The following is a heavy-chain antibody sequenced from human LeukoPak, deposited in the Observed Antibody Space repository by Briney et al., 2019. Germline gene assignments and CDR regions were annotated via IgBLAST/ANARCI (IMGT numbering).Heavy chain of an antibody. V-gene: IGHV3-74*01. CDR2: ITSDGSST. CDR3: ARVLGVYYYYGMDV. Sequence: GGSLRLSCAASGFTFSSYWMHWVRQAPGKGLVWVSRITSDGSSTSYADSVKGRFTISRDNAKNSLYLQMNSLRAEDTAVYYCARVLGVYYYYGMDVWGQGTTAT. CDR1: GFTFSSYW. D-gene: IGHD2-15*01. J-gene: IGHJ6*02.